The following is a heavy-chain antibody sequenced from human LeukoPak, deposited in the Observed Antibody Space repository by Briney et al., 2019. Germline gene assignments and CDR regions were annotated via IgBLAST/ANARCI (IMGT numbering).Heavy chain of an antibody. CDR2: IKQDGGDK. J-gene: IGHJ4*02. Sequence: GGSLRLSCTASGFTFSSYWVSWVRQAPGKGLEWVANIKQDGGDKYYVDSVKGRFTISRDNAKNSLYLQMNSLRAEDTAMYYCVRDLDYWGQGTLVTVSS. V-gene: IGHV3-7*03. CDR1: GFTFSSYW. CDR3: VRDLDY.